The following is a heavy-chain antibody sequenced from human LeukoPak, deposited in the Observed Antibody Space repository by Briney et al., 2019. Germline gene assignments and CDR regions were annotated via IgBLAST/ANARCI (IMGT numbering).Heavy chain of an antibody. D-gene: IGHD3-22*01. CDR3: ARYGYYYDSSGYYLQNWFDP. J-gene: IGHJ5*02. CDR2: INPNSGGT. Sequence: ASVKVSCKASGYTFTGYYMHWVRQAPGQGLEWMGWINPNSGGTNYAQKFQGRVTMTTDTSTSTAYMELRSLRSDDTAVYYCARYGYYYDSSGYYLQNWFDPWGQGTLVTVSS. CDR1: GYTFTGYY. V-gene: IGHV1-2*02.